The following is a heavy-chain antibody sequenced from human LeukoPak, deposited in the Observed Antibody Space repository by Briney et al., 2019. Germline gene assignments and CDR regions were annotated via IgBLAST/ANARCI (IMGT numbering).Heavy chain of an antibody. CDR1: GGSFSGYY. D-gene: IGHD3-22*01. V-gene: IGHV4-34*01. CDR3: ARLSIVVALDDY. Sequence: SETLSLTCAVYGGSFSGYYWSWIRQPPGKGLEWIGEINHSGSTNYNPSLKSRVTISVDTSKNQFSLKLSSVTAADTAVYYCARLSIVVALDDYWGQGTLVTVSS. J-gene: IGHJ4*02. CDR2: INHSGST.